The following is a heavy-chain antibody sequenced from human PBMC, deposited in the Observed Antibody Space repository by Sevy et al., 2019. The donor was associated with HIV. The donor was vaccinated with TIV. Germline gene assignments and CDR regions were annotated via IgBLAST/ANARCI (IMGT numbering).Heavy chain of an antibody. Sequence: ASVKVSCKASGYTFTSYYMHWVRQAPGQGLEWMGIINPSGGSTSYAQKFQGRVTMTRDTSTSTVYMELSSLRSEDTAVYYWARDPGKLWFGEFSYYYGMDVWGQGTTVTVSS. CDR3: ARDPGKLWFGEFSYYYGMDV. CDR2: INPSGGST. CDR1: GYTFTSYY. V-gene: IGHV1-46*01. J-gene: IGHJ6*02. D-gene: IGHD3-10*01.